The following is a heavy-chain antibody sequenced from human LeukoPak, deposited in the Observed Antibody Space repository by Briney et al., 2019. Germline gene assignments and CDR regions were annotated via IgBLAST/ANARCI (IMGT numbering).Heavy chain of an antibody. D-gene: IGHD3-10*01. V-gene: IGHV3-30*02. CDR2: IRNDASLK. CDR3: AKGVGFFPSHSFDY. CDR1: GFTFSSSG. Sequence: PGGSLRLSCTVSGFTFSSSGMHWVRQAPGKGLEWLAYIRNDASLKQYADSVKGRFTISRDQSKDTLYLQMNSLRPEDTAVYYCAKGVGFFPSHSFDYWGQGTLVTVSS. J-gene: IGHJ4*02.